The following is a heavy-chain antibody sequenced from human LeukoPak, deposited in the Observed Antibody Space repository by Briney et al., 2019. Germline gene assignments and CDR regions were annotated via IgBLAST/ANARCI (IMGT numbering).Heavy chain of an antibody. J-gene: IGHJ4*02. Sequence: GGSLRLSCEASGFTLSSYWMTWVRQGPGKGLEWVANIKQDGSVKYYVDAVKGRFTISRDNAKNSLYLQMNSLRAEDTAVYYCAKGAILTTVAYFDYWGQGTLVTVSS. D-gene: IGHD4-23*01. CDR1: GFTLSSYW. CDR2: IKQDGSVK. CDR3: AKGAILTTVAYFDY. V-gene: IGHV3-7*03.